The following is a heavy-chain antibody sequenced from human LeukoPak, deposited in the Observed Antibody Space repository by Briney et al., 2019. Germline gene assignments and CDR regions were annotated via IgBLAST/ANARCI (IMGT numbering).Heavy chain of an antibody. D-gene: IGHD3-10*01. V-gene: IGHV3-21*01. CDR2: ISSSSSYI. Sequence: GGSLRLSCAASGFTFSSYSMNWVRQAPGKGLEWVSSISSSSSYIYYADSVKGRFTISRDNAKNSLYLQMNSLRAEDAAVYYCARGRELWGYYGSGSYYYDYWGQGTLVTVSS. CDR3: ARGRELWGYYGSGSYYYDY. J-gene: IGHJ4*02. CDR1: GFTFSSYS.